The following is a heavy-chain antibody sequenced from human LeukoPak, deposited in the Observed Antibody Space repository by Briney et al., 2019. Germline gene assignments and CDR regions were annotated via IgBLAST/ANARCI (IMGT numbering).Heavy chain of an antibody. J-gene: IGHJ3*02. CDR1: GYTFTGYY. CDR3: ARDRHSSSHAFDI. V-gene: IGHV1-2*02. Sequence: ASVKVSCKASGYTFTGYYMHWVRQAPGQGLEWMGWINPNSGGTNYAQKFQGRVTMTRDMSISTAYMELSRLRSDDTAVYYCARDRHSSSHAFDIWGQGTMVTVSS. D-gene: IGHD6-13*01. CDR2: INPNSGGT.